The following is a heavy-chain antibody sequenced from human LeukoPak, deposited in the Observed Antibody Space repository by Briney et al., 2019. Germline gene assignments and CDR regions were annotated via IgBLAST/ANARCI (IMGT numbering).Heavy chain of an antibody. CDR1: GFIFSGFW. Sequence: QPGGSLRLSCAASGFIFSGFWMSWVRQAPGKGLEWVANIKEDGSEKHYVDSLKGRFTISRDNAKNSLYLQMNGLRAEDTAVYYCARNQFGLFDYWGQGTLVTVSS. J-gene: IGHJ4*02. CDR3: ARNQFGLFDY. CDR2: IKEDGSEK. D-gene: IGHD3-10*01. V-gene: IGHV3-7*01.